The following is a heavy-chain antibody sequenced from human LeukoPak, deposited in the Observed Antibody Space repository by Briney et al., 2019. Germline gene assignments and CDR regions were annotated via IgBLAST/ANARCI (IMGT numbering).Heavy chain of an antibody. CDR3: ATGLVAMLRGVMGY. CDR2: IKQDGSEK. D-gene: IGHD3-10*01. Sequence: GGSLRLSCAASGFTFSAYWMTWVRQAPGKGLEWVANIKQDGSEKTYVDSVRGRFTISRDNAKNSLYLQMNSLRAEDTAIYYCATGLVAMLRGVMGYWGQGTLVTVSS. J-gene: IGHJ4*02. CDR1: GFTFSAYW. V-gene: IGHV3-7*01.